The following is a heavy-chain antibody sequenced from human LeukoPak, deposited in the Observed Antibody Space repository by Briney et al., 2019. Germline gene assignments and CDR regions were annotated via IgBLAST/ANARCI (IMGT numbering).Heavy chain of an antibody. CDR2: IYYSGST. CDR3: ARQPDVNWYFDL. CDR1: GGSISSYY. J-gene: IGHJ2*01. D-gene: IGHD2/OR15-2a*01. Sequence: NSSETLSLTCTVSGGSISSYYWSWIRQPPGKGLEWIGYIYYSGSTNYNPSLKSRVTISVDTSKNQFSLKLSSVTAADTAVYYCARQPDVNWYFDLWGRGTLVTVSS. V-gene: IGHV4-59*01.